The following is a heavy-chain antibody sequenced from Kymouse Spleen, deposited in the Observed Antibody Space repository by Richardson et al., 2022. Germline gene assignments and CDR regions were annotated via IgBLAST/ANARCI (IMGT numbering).Heavy chain of an antibody. V-gene: IGHV4-34*01. CDR1: GGSFSGYY. D-gene: IGHD6-13*01. CDR2: INHSGST. J-gene: IGHJ4*02. Sequence: QVQLQQWGAGLLKPSETLSLTCAVYGGSFSGYYWSWIRQPPGKGLEWIGEINHSGSTNYNPSLKSRVTISVDTSKNQFSLKLSSVTAADTAVYYCARWGSWHFDYWGQGTLVTVSS. CDR3: ARWGSWHFDY.